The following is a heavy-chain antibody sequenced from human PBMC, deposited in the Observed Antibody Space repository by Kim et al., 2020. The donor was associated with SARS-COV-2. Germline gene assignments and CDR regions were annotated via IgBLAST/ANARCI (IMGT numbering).Heavy chain of an antibody. CDR1: GGSFTDNY. CDR3: SRGARPLGESRGWF. V-gene: IGHV4-34*01. Sequence: SETLSLTCAVFGGSFTDNYWNWVRQAPGRGLEWVGEINHRGESSFNSALMSRLTISVDTSKNQSSLRLSSVTAADTAAYYCSRGARPLGESRGWF. D-gene: IGHD3-10*01. CDR2: INHRGES. J-gene: IGHJ5*01.